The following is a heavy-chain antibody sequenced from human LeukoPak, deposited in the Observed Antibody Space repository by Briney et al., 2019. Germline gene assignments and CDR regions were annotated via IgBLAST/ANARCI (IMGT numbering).Heavy chain of an antibody. CDR1: GFTFDDYA. CDR2: FSDNSGST. J-gene: IGHJ4*02. D-gene: IGHD6-19*01. Sequence: GGSLRLSCAASGFTFDDYAMHWVRQAPGKGLEWVSGFSDNSGSTYYADSVKGRFTISRDNSKDTLYLQMDGLRAEDTAIYYCAKVYTTGWSYFDYWGQGILVTVSS. CDR3: AKVYTTGWSYFDY. V-gene: IGHV3-23*01.